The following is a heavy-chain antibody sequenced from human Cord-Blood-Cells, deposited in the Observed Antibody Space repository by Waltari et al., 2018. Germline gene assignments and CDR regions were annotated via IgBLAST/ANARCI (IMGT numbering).Heavy chain of an antibody. CDR3: ARDNGDY. V-gene: IGHV3-72*01. Sequence: EVQLVESGGGLVKPGGSLRLPCAASGFTFSDHSLDWVRQAPGKGLEWVGRTRNKANSYTTEYAASVKGRFTISRDDSKNSLYLQMNSLKTEDTAVYYCARDNGDYWGQGTLVTVSS. D-gene: IGHD2-8*01. CDR1: GFTFSDHS. CDR2: TRNKANSYTT. J-gene: IGHJ4*02.